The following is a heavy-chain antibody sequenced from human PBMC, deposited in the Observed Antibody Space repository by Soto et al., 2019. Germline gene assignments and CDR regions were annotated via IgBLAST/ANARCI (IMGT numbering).Heavy chain of an antibody. CDR1: GGSCSGYF. D-gene: IGHD6-19*01. Sequence: KPSETLSLTCAVYGGSCSGYFWNWIRQTPGKGLEWIGKVNHNGRNNYNPSLKSRVTISLDMSKNQISLKLTSVTAADTAVYYCARGGSSDWQVAFDFWGQGTMVTVSS. V-gene: IGHV4-34*01. CDR3: ARGGSSDWQVAFDF. CDR2: VNHNGRN. J-gene: IGHJ3*01.